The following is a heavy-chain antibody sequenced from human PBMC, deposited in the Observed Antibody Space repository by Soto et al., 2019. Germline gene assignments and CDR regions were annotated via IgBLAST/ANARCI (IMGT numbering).Heavy chain of an antibody. CDR1: GGTFSSYA. J-gene: IGHJ3*02. D-gene: IGHD3-22*01. V-gene: IGHV1-69*06. CDR3: AREGYYDSSGPPVAFDI. Sequence: SVKVSCKASGGTFSSYAISWVRQAPGQGLEWMGGIIPIFGTANYAQKFQGRVTITADKSTSTAYIELSSLRSEDTAVYYCAREGYYDSSGPPVAFDIWGQGTMVTVSS. CDR2: IIPIFGTA.